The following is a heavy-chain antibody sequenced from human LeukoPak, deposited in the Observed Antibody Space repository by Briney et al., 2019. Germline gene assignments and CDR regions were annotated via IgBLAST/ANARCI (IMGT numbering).Heavy chain of an antibody. V-gene: IGHV3-21*01. Sequence: KPGGSLRLSCAASGFTFSSYSMNWVRQAPGKGLEWVSSISSGSSDIYYADAVKGRFTISRDNAKNSLYLQMNSLRAEDTAVYYCARDEFYSGSLVPFDIWGQGTMVTVSS. CDR2: ISSGSSDI. D-gene: IGHD1-26*01. CDR3: ARDEFYSGSLVPFDI. J-gene: IGHJ3*02. CDR1: GFTFSSYS.